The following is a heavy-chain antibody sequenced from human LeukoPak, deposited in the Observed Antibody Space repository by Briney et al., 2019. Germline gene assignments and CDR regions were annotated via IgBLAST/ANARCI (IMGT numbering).Heavy chain of an antibody. J-gene: IGHJ4*02. CDR1: GYSFTTYY. Sequence: ASVKVSCKASGYSFTTYYIHWVRQAPGQGPEWMGWSNPNSGGTRYAQKFQGRVTMTRDTSISTAYMELSRLRYDDTAVFYCAVGTQLDYWGQGTLVTVSS. CDR2: SNPNSGGT. CDR3: AVGTQLDY. V-gene: IGHV1-2*02. D-gene: IGHD5-18*01.